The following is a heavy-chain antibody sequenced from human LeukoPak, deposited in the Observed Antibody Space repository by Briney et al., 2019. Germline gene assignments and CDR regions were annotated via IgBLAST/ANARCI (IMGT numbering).Heavy chain of an antibody. CDR2: INEVGSDK. V-gene: IGHV3-7*04. CDR1: GFTFSSYA. Sequence: PGGSLRLSCAASGFTFSSYAMSWVRQAPGKGLEWVATINEVGSDKQYMDSVKGRLSISRDNPKNSLYLQMNSPRAEDTAVYFCARHGNWAFDFWGQGTMVTVSS. D-gene: IGHD1-1*01. CDR3: ARHGNWAFDF. J-gene: IGHJ3*01.